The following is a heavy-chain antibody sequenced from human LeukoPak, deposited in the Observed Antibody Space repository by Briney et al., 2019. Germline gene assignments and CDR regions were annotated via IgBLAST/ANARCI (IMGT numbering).Heavy chain of an antibody. V-gene: IGHV4-39*01. D-gene: IGHD4-17*01. CDR1: GGSIRSSYYY. J-gene: IGHJ6*02. CDR3: ARGSVIYGDYQYYYYGMDV. Sequence: SETLSLTCTVSGGSIRSSYYYWGWIRQPPGKGLEWIGSIYDSGSTYYNPSLKSRVTISVDTSKNQFSLKLNSVTAADTAVYYCARGSVIYGDYQYYYYGMDVWGQGTTVTVSS. CDR2: IYDSGST.